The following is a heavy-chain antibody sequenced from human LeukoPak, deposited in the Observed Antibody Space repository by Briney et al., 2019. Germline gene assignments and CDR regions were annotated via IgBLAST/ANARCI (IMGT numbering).Heavy chain of an antibody. CDR3: ASHPGSGY. D-gene: IGHD7-27*01. CDR1: GFTFSNYA. Sequence: PGGSLRLSCAASGFTFSNYAMSGVRQAPGKGLEWVSLIYSGGSTYYADSVKGRFTISRDISKNTLFLQLNSLRAEDTAVYYCASHPGSGYWGQGTLVTVSS. V-gene: IGHV3-66*04. J-gene: IGHJ4*02. CDR2: IYSGGST.